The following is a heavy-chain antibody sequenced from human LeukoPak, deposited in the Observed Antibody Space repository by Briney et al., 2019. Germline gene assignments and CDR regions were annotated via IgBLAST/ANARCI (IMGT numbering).Heavy chain of an antibody. CDR3: ATGPIAAAGSVEGYYYYMDV. CDR2: FDPEDGET. D-gene: IGHD6-13*01. Sequence: ASVKVSCKVSGYTLTELSMHWVRQAPGKGLEWMGGFDPEDGETIYAQKFQGRVTMTEDTSTDTAYMELSSLRSEDTAVYYCATGPIAAAGSVEGYYYYMDVWGKGTTVTVSS. V-gene: IGHV1-24*01. CDR1: GYTLTELS. J-gene: IGHJ6*03.